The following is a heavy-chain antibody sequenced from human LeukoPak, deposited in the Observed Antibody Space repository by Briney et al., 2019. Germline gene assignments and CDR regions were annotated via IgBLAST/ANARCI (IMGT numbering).Heavy chain of an antibody. CDR2: MNPNTGNT. D-gene: IGHD6-13*01. CDR3: ARGHAPSSSPDY. CDR1: GYTFSNHD. J-gene: IGHJ4*02. V-gene: IGHV1-8*02. Sequence: KPGASVKVSCKASGYTFSNHDINWVRQAIGQGLEWMGWMNPNTGNTGYAQNFQDRVTMTRDTSISTAYMELSSLKSEDTAVYYCARGHAPSSSPDYWGQGTLVTVSS.